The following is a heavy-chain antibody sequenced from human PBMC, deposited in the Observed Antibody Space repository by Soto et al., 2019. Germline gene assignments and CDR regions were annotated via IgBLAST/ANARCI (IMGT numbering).Heavy chain of an antibody. CDR3: ARVGKYSSSWSNYYYYMDV. D-gene: IGHD6-13*01. CDR2: IYYSGST. V-gene: IGHV4-59*01. Sequence: SETLSLTCTVSGGSISSYYWSWIRQPPGKGLEWIGYIYYSGSTNYNPSLKSRVTISVDTSKNQFSLKLSSVTAADTAVYYCARVGKYSSSWSNYYYYMDVWGKGTTVTVSS. J-gene: IGHJ6*03. CDR1: GGSISSYY.